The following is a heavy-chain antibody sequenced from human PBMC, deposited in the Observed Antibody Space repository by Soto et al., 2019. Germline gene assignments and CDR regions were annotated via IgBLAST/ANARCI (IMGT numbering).Heavy chain of an antibody. Sequence: EVQLVESGGGLVQPGGSLRLSCAASGFTFSSYSMNWVRQAPGKGLEWVSYISSSSSTIYYADSVKGRFTISRDNANNSLYLKENSLIAEDAAVYYCARHPDRIAQIGWFDPWGQGTLVTVSS. J-gene: IGHJ5*02. CDR1: GFTFSSYS. CDR2: ISSSSSTI. D-gene: IGHD6-13*01. CDR3: ARHPDRIAQIGWFDP. V-gene: IGHV3-48*01.